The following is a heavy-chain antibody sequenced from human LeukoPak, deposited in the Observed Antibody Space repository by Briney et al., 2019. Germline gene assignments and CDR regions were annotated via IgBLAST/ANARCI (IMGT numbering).Heavy chain of an antibody. Sequence: SVTVSCKASGGTFRSYAIRWVRQAPGQGLEWMGRIIPILGIANYAQKFQGRVTITADKSTSTAHMELSSLRSEDTAVYYCARDRGRQQYYYDSSGYYYYWGQGTLVTVSS. D-gene: IGHD3-22*01. V-gene: IGHV1-69*04. CDR3: ARDRGRQQYYYDSSGYYYY. CDR1: GGTFRSYA. J-gene: IGHJ4*02. CDR2: IIPILGIA.